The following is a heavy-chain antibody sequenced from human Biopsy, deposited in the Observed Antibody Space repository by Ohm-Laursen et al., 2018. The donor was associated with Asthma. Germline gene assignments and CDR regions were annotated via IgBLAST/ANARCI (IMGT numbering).Heavy chain of an antibody. Sequence: RSLRLSCAASGFSFDDCAMHWVRQAPGKGLERVSSISWNSGDIDYAVSVKGRFTISRDNAKNSLYLQMQSLRPEDTAFYYCAKSADYYDSTDYLDFWGRGTLVTVSS. D-gene: IGHD3-22*01. J-gene: IGHJ4*01. CDR1: GFSFDDCA. CDR3: AKSADYYDSTDYLDF. CDR2: ISWNSGDI. V-gene: IGHV3-9*01.